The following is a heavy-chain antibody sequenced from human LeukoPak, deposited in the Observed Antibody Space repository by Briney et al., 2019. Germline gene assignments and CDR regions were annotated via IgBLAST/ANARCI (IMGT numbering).Heavy chain of an antibody. Sequence: ASVKVSCKASGYTFTDYYMHWVQQAPGKGLEWMGRVDPEDGETIYAEKFQGRVTITADTSTDTAYMELSSLRSEDTAVYYCATLTTTTSSGSYSNWYFDLWGRGTLVTVSS. V-gene: IGHV1-69-2*01. CDR3: ATLTTTTSSGSYSNWYFDL. CDR2: VDPEDGET. D-gene: IGHD1-26*01. CDR1: GYTFTDYY. J-gene: IGHJ2*01.